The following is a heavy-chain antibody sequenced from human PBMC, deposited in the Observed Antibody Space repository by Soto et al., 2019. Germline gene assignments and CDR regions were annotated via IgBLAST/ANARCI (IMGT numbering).Heavy chain of an antibody. J-gene: IGHJ6*02. D-gene: IGHD6-6*01. Sequence: LSLTCAVSGYSISSGYYWGWIRQPPGKGLEWIGSIYHSGSTYYNPSLKSRVTISVDTSKNQFSLKLSSVTAADTAVYYCARVGSSSGMDVWGQGTTVTVSS. CDR3: ARVGSSSGMDV. V-gene: IGHV4-38-2*01. CDR2: IYHSGST. CDR1: GYSISSGYY.